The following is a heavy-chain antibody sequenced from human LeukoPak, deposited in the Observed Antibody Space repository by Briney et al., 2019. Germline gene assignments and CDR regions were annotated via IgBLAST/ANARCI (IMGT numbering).Heavy chain of an antibody. J-gene: IGHJ5*02. Sequence: ASVKVSCKASGGTFSSYAITWVRQAPEQGLEWMGGTIPMFGAPDYAQKFQGRVTITTDESTSTAYMELSSLRSEDTAVYYCARDRGGFDPWGQGTLVTVSS. CDR3: ARDRGGFDP. V-gene: IGHV1-69*05. CDR1: GGTFSSYA. CDR2: TIPMFGAP.